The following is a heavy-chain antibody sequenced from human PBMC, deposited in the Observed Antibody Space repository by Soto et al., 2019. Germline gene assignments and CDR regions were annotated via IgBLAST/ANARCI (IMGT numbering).Heavy chain of an antibody. CDR1: GGSVSSGSYY. Sequence: PSETLSLTCTVSGGSVSSGSYYWSWIRQPPGKGLEWIEYMYDSGSTNYNPSLKSRVTISVDTSKNQFSLKLSSVTAADTAVYYCARGGYRSVVVVTYWGQGTLVTVSS. J-gene: IGHJ4*02. D-gene: IGHD2-15*01. CDR3: ARGGYRSVVVVTY. CDR2: MYDSGST. V-gene: IGHV4-61*01.